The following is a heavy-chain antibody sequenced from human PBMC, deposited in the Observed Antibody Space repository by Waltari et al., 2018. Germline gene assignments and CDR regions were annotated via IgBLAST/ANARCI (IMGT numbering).Heavy chain of an antibody. CDR3: APRIESSSWFEGDWFDP. Sequence: QLQLQESGPGLVKPSETLSLTCTVSGGSISSSSYYWGWIRQPPGKGLEWIGSIYYSGSTYYNPSLKSRVTISVDTSKNQFSLKLSSVTAADTAVYYSAPRIESSSWFEGDWFDPWGQGTLVTVSS. CDR2: IYYSGST. V-gene: IGHV4-39*01. CDR1: GGSISSSSYY. J-gene: IGHJ5*02. D-gene: IGHD6-13*01.